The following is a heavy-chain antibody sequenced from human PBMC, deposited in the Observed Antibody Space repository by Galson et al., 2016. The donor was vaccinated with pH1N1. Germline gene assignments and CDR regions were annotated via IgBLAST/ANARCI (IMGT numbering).Heavy chain of an antibody. CDR2: VFHRGTT. CDR3: ARGVAAASRFDL. J-gene: IGHJ5*02. Sequence: ETLSLTCSVSGGSMRSSDHYWAWVRQPPGKGLEWIGSVFHRGTTYYDLSLKSRVTISIDTSNKRSSLKVTSVSAADAAVYYCARGVAAASRFDLWGQGSLVAVS. D-gene: IGHD6-13*01. CDR1: GGSMRSSDHY. V-gene: IGHV4-39*02.